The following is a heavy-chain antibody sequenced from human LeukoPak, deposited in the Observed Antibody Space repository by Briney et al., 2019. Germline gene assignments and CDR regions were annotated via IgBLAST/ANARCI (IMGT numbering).Heavy chain of an antibody. CDR3: ARVVSGYDTIDY. Sequence: PSETLSLTCIVSGSSISSYYWSWIRQPAGKGLEWIGRIYSSGSTNYNPSLKSRVTISVDTSKNQFSLKLSSVTAADTAVYYCARVVSGYDTIDYWGQGTLVTVSS. J-gene: IGHJ4*02. CDR1: GSSISSYY. D-gene: IGHD5-12*01. V-gene: IGHV4-4*07. CDR2: IYSSGST.